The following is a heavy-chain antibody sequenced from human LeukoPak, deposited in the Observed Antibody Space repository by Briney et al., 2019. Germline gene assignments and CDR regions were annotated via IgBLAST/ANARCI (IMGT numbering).Heavy chain of an antibody. J-gene: IGHJ5*02. D-gene: IGHD2-21*01. V-gene: IGHV3-21*01. Sequence: PGGSLRLSCAASGFTFSSYSMNWVRQAPGKGLEWVSSISSSSSYIYYAHSVKGRFTISRDNAKNSLYLQMNSLRAEDTAVYYCARCPIRGGDCYSGWFDPWGQGTLVTVSS. CDR1: GFTFSSYS. CDR2: ISSSSSYI. CDR3: ARCPIRGGDCYSGWFDP.